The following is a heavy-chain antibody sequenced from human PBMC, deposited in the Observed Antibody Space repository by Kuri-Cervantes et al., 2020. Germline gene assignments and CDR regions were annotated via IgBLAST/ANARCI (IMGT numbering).Heavy chain of an antibody. J-gene: IGHJ6*02. V-gene: IGHV3-33*01. Sequence: LSLTCAASGFTFSSYGMHWVRQAPGKGLEWVAVIWYDGSNKYYADSVKGRFTISRDNSKNTLYLQMNSLRAEDTAVYYCARESSSPGKYYYYYGMDVWGQGTTVTVSS. CDR1: GFTFSSYG. CDR3: ARESSSPGKYYYYYGMDV. D-gene: IGHD6-13*01. CDR2: IWYDGSNK.